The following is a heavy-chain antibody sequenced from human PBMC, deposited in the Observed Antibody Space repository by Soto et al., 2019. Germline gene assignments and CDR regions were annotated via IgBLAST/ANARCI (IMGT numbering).Heavy chain of an antibody. CDR3: ASALATIRTRVDYYYYYGMDV. Sequence: QVQLVQSGAEVKKPGSSVKVSCKASGGTFSSYAISWVRQAPGQGLEWMGGIIPIFGTANYAQKFQGRVTITADESTSTADMELSSLRSEDTAVYYCASALATIRTRVDYYYYYGMDVWGQGTTVTVSS. D-gene: IGHD5-12*01. CDR2: IIPIFGTA. J-gene: IGHJ6*02. V-gene: IGHV1-69*01. CDR1: GGTFSSYA.